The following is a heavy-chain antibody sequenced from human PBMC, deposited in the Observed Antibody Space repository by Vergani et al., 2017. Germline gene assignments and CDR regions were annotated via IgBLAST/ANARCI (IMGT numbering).Heavy chain of an antibody. CDR2: INNDGHT. CDR3: AVRPRVNLVGGEIVTKRTFDY. V-gene: IGHV4-34*02. J-gene: IGHJ4*02. Sequence: QVQLQQWGAGVVKPSGTLSLTCAVFGESFSSFYWSWIRQPPGKGLEWIGEINNDGHTNYNPSLESRVTVSRDTAKNQFSLNLMSVTAADTAMYYRAVRPRVNLVGGEIVTKRTFDYLSQGSLVTVSS. CDR1: GESFSSFY. D-gene: IGHD3-10*01.